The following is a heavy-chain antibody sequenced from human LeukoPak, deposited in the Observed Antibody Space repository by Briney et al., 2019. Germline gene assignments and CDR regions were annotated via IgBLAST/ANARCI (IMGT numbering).Heavy chain of an antibody. CDR3: ARDQFRCSGGSCYRFLGQL. CDR2: ISAYNGNT. Sequence: ASVKVSCKASGYTFTSYGISWVRQAPGQGLEWMGWISAYNGNTNYAQKLQGRVIMTTDTSTSTAYMELRSLRSDDTAVYYCARDQFRCSGGSCYRFLGQLWGQGTLVTVSS. CDR1: GYTFTSYG. D-gene: IGHD2-15*01. V-gene: IGHV1-18*01. J-gene: IGHJ1*01.